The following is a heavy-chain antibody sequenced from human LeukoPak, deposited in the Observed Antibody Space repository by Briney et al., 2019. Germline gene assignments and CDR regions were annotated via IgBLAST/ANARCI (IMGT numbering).Heavy chain of an antibody. CDR1: GGSISSSNYQ. D-gene: IGHD3-10*01. CDR3: ARVGSAMVRGLMRS. CDR2: IYYTGNT. J-gene: IGHJ5*02. Sequence: ETLSLTCAVSGGSISSSNYQWGWIRQPPGKGLEWIGTIYYTGNTHYSPSLKSRVTISADTSKNHFSLNLNSVTAADAAVYFCARVGSAMVRGLMRSWGPGTLVTVSS. V-gene: IGHV4-39*07.